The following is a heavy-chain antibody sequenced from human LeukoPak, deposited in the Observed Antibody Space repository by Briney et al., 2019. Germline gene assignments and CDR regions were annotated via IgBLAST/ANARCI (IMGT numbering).Heavy chain of an antibody. V-gene: IGHV4-39*01. CDR2: IYYSGST. J-gene: IGHJ4*02. D-gene: IGHD3-10*01. Sequence: SETLSLTCTVSGGSISSSSYYWGWIRQPPGKGLEWIGNIYYSGSTYYNPSLKSRVTISVDTSKNQFSLKLSSVTAADAAVYYCASLRTVRGVSWGQGTLVTVSS. CDR1: GGSISSSSYY. CDR3: ASLRTVRGVS.